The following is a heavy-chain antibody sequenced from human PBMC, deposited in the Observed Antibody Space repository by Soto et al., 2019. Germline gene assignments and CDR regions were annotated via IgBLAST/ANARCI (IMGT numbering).Heavy chain of an antibody. J-gene: IGHJ4*02. CDR2: RYYSEST. CDR3: ASSKCSGGSCCTWSLDY. V-gene: IGHV4-31*03. CDR1: GGSITTGGYY. Sequence: SETLSLTCTVSGGSITTGGYYWSWIRQLPGKGLEWIGHRYYSESTYYNPSLKSRGSISLDTSKNQFSLKLSFVTAADTAMHYCASSKCSGGSCCTWSLDYWGQGTLVTVSS. D-gene: IGHD2-15*01.